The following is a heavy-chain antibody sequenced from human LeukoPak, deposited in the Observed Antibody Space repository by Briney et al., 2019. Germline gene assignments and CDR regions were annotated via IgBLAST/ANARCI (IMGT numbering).Heavy chain of an antibody. J-gene: IGHJ4*02. V-gene: IGHV3-11*04. CDR3: ASATIFGVVIYY. Sequence: GGSLRLSCAASGFTFSDYCMSWIRQAPGKGLEWISYISSSGSTIYYADSVKGRFTISRDNAKNSLYLQMNSLRAEDTAVYYCASATIFGVVIYYWGQGTLVTVSS. D-gene: IGHD3-3*01. CDR1: GFTFSDYC. CDR2: ISSSGSTI.